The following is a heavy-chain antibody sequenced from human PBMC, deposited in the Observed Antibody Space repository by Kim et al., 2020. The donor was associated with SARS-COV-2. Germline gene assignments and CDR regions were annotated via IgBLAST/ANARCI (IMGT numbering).Heavy chain of an antibody. V-gene: IGHV3-21*01. D-gene: IGHD3-10*01. J-gene: IGHJ5*02. CDR3: ASNPMVNWFDP. CDR2: ISSSSSYI. CDR1: GFTFSSYS. Sequence: GGSLRLSCAASGFTFSSYSMNWVRQAPGKGLEWVSSISSSSSYIYYADSVKGRFTISRYNAKNSLYLQRNSLRAEDTAVYYCASNPMVNWFDPWGQGTLVTVSS.